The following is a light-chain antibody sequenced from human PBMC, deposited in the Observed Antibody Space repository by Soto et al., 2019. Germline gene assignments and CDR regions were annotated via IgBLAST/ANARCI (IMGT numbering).Light chain of an antibody. V-gene: IGKV3-20*01. CDR3: QHYGETPIT. Sequence: EIVLTQSPGTLSLSPGGSATLSCRASQSVSRRLAWYQHRPGQSPRLLISGASMRASGVPVRFSGSGSGTDFTLTISRLEPEDLAVYYCQHYGETPITFGLGTRLEV. CDR1: QSVSRR. J-gene: IGKJ5*01. CDR2: GAS.